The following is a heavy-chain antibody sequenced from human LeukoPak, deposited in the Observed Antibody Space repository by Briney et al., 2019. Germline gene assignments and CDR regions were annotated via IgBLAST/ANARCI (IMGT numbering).Heavy chain of an antibody. J-gene: IGHJ4*02. V-gene: IGHV1-24*01. D-gene: IGHD1-26*01. CDR2: FDPEDGET. CDR3: AAVGNGFYYFDY. CDR1: GYTLTELS. Sequence: ASVKVSCKVSGYTLTELSMHWVRQAPGKGLEWMGGFDPEDGETIYAQKFQGRVTMTEDTSTDTAYMELSSPRSEDTAVYYCAAVGNGFYYFDYWGQGTLVTVSS.